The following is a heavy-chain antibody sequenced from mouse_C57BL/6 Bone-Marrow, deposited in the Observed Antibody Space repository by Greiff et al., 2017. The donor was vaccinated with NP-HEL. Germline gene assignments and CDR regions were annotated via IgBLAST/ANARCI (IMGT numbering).Heavy chain of an antibody. CDR2: SRNKANDYTT. CDR1: GFTFSDFY. D-gene: IGHD3-3*01. CDR3: ARDAAVGQGFDY. V-gene: IGHV7-1*01. J-gene: IGHJ2*01. Sequence: EVQLVESGGGLVQSGRSLRLSCATSGFTFSDFYMEWVRQAPGKGLEWIAASRNKANDYTTEYSASVKGRFIVSRDTSQSILYLQMNALRAEDTAIYYCARDAAVGQGFDYWGQGTTLTVSS.